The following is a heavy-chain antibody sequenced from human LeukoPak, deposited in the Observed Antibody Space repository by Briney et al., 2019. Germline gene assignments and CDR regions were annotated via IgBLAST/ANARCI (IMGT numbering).Heavy chain of an antibody. Sequence: GSSVKVSCKASGGTFSSYAISWVRQAPGQGLEWMGRIIPILGIANYAQKFQGRVTITADKSTSTAYMELRSLRSDDTAVYYCARDRNTAMNRGPYYFDYWGQGTLVTVSS. V-gene: IGHV1-69*04. CDR3: ARDRNTAMNRGPYYFDY. CDR1: GGTFSSYA. CDR2: IIPILGIA. D-gene: IGHD5-18*01. J-gene: IGHJ4*02.